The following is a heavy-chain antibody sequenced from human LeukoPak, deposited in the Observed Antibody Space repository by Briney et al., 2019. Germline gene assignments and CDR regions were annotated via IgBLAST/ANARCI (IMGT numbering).Heavy chain of an antibody. D-gene: IGHD3-3*01. Sequence: SETLSLTCAVYGGSFSGYYWSWIRQPPGKGLEWIGEINHSGSTNYNPSLKSRVTISVDTSKNQFSLKLSSVTAADTAVYYCARHGPDPYDFWSGYYKAIKGNYYYGMDVWGQGTTVTVSS. CDR3: ARHGPDPYDFWSGYYKAIKGNYYYGMDV. CDR2: INHSGST. V-gene: IGHV4-34*01. J-gene: IGHJ6*02. CDR1: GGSFSGYY.